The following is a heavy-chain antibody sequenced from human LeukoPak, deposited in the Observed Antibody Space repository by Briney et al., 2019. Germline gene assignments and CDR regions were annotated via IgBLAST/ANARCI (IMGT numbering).Heavy chain of an antibody. CDR1: GFTVSSNY. Sequence: GGSLRLSCAASGFTVSSNYMSWVRQAPGKGLEWVAVISYDGSNKYYADSVKGRFTISRDNSKNTLYLQMNSLRAEDTAVYYCAKDSSSAEGAFDIWGQGTMVTVSS. J-gene: IGHJ3*02. CDR2: ISYDGSNK. CDR3: AKDSSSAEGAFDI. D-gene: IGHD6-6*01. V-gene: IGHV3-30*18.